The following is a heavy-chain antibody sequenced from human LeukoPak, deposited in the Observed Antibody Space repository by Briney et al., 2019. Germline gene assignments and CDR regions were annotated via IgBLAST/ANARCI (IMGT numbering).Heavy chain of an antibody. CDR2: ISGSGGST. Sequence: SGGSLRLSCAASGFTFSSYAMSWVRQAPGKGLEWVSAISGSGGSTYYADSVKGRFTISRDNSKNTLYLQMNGLRAEDTAVYYCAKSIVAVAGTDYWGQGTLVTVSS. CDR3: AKSIVAVAGTDY. D-gene: IGHD6-19*01. V-gene: IGHV3-23*01. J-gene: IGHJ4*02. CDR1: GFTFSSYA.